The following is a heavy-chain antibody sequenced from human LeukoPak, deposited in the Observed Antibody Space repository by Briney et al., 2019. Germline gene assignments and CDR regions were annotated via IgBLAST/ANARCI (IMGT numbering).Heavy chain of an antibody. Sequence: GESLKISCKGSGYSFTSYWIGWVRQMPGKGLEWMGIIYPDDSDTKYSPSFQGQVTISADKSIRTAYLQWSSLKASDTAMYYCARPNDYVWGSYRSDAFDIWGQGTMVTVSS. CDR1: GYSFTSYW. CDR3: ARPNDYVWGSYRSDAFDI. CDR2: IYPDDSDT. J-gene: IGHJ3*02. D-gene: IGHD3-16*02. V-gene: IGHV5-51*01.